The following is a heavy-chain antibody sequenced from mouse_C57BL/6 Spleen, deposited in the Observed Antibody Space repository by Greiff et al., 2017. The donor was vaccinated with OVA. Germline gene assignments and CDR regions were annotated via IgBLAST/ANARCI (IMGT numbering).Heavy chain of an antibody. J-gene: IGHJ4*01. Sequence: EVQLVESGPGLVKPSQSLSLTCSVTGYSITSGYYWNWIRQFPGNKLEWMGYISYDGSNNYNPSLKNRISITRDTSKNQFFLKLNSVTTEDTATYYCARVGLYDGYYYAMDYWGQGTSVTVSS. D-gene: IGHD2-3*01. CDR1: GYSITSGYY. CDR3: ARVGLYDGYYYAMDY. CDR2: ISYDGSN. V-gene: IGHV3-6*01.